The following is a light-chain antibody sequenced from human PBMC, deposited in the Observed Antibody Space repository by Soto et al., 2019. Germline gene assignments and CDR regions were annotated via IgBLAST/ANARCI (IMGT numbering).Light chain of an antibody. J-gene: IGKJ2*01. Sequence: ESVLTQSPGTLSLSPGERATLSCRASQSVRSSYLAWYQQKPGQAPRLLIYGASSRATGIPDRFSGTGSGTDFTLTISRLEPEDFAVYYCQQYGGSPYTFGQGTKLEIK. CDR3: QQYGGSPYT. CDR2: GAS. V-gene: IGKV3-20*01. CDR1: QSVRSSY.